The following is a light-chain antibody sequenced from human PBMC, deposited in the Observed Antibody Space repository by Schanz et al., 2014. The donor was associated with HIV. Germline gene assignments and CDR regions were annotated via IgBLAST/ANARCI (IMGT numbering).Light chain of an antibody. J-gene: IGLJ2*01. V-gene: IGLV2-8*01. CDR3: CSYAGSSTV. CDR2: EVS. Sequence: QSVLTQPPSASGSPGQSVTISCTGTSSDVGGYNYVSWYQQHPGKAPKLMIYEVSERPSGVPDRFSGSKSGNTASLTISGLQAEDEADYYCCSYAGSSTVFGGGTKLTVL. CDR1: SSDVGGYNY.